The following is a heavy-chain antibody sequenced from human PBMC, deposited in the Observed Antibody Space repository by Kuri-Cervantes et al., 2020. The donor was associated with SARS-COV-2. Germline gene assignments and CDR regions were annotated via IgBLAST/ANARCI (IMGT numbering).Heavy chain of an antibody. Sequence: GGSLRLSCAASGFSLSRTDMHWVRQAPGKGLEWVAVISHDGKNKKCIASGKGRFTISRDNSQNTLYLHMKSLRSEDTAMYYCAKDRVGVQDFWGQGTLVTVSS. D-gene: IGHD2-21*01. CDR3: AKDRVGVQDF. J-gene: IGHJ4*02. V-gene: IGHV3-30*18. CDR1: GFSLSRTD. CDR2: ISHDGKNK.